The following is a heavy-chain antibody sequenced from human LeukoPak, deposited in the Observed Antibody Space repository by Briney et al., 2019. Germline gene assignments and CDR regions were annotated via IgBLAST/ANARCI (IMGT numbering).Heavy chain of an antibody. CDR1: GFTFSSYG. CDR3: AKRLNYYDSSDYYYYDAFHV. D-gene: IGHD3-22*01. CDR2: IRYDGSNK. V-gene: IGHV3-30*02. J-gene: IGHJ3*01. Sequence: GGSLRLSCAASGFTFSSYGMHWVRQAPGKGLEWVAFIRYDGSNKNYADSVKGRFTISRDNSKNTLYLQVNSLSAEDTAVYYCAKRLNYYDSSDYYYYDAFHVWGQGTMVTVSS.